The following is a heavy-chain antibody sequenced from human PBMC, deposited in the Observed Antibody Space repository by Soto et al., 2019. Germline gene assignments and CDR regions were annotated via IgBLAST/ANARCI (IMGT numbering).Heavy chain of an antibody. CDR2: IYNSGST. Sequence: PEETLSLTCTVSGGPISSSSYYWGWIRQPPGKGLEWIGNIYNSGSTYYNPSLKSRVTISVDTSKNQISLKLSSVTAADTAVYYCARLVGYGMDVWGQGTTVTVSS. CDR1: GGPISSSSYY. CDR3: ARLVGYGMDV. V-gene: IGHV4-39*01. J-gene: IGHJ6*02. D-gene: IGHD2-15*01.